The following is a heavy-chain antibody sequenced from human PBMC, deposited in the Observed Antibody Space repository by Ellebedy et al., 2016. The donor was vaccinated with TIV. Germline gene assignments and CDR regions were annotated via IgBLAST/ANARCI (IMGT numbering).Heavy chain of an antibody. CDR3: ARDRVHYAHFDY. J-gene: IGHJ4*02. Sequence: LSLXXAASGFIFSSYAMHWVRQAPGKGLEWVAVISYDGSNKYYADSVKGRFTISRDNSKNTLYLQMNSLRAEDTAVYYCARDRVHYAHFDYWGQGTLVTVSS. D-gene: IGHD4-17*01. V-gene: IGHV3-30-3*01. CDR2: ISYDGSNK. CDR1: GFIFSSYA.